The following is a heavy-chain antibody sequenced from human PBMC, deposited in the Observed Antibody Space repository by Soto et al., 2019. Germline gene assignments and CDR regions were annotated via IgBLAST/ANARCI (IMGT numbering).Heavy chain of an antibody. CDR3: ARARLRYFDWLLSHYGMDV. CDR1: CGSISSYN. J-gene: IGHJ6*02. D-gene: IGHD3-9*01. V-gene: IGHV4-59*01. CDR2: IYYSGST. Sequence: SETLSLTCTVSCGSISSYNWSWLRQPPGKGLEWIGYIYYSGSTNYNPSLKSRVTISVDTSKNQFSLKLSSVTAADTAVYYCARARLRYFDWLLSHYGMDVWGQGTTVTVSS.